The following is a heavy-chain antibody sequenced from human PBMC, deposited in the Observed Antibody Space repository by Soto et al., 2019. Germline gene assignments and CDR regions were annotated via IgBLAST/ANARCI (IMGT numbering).Heavy chain of an antibody. CDR2: ISGSGDRT. Sequence: GGSLRLSCAASGFTFSSYAITWVRQAPGKGLEWVSVISGSGDRTYYADSVKGRFTISRDNAKNSLYLQMNSLRAEDTAVYYCARDLSPLYCSGGSCYSVGWFDPWGQGTLVTVSS. CDR3: ARDLSPLYCSGGSCYSVGWFDP. CDR1: GFTFSSYA. V-gene: IGHV3-23*01. J-gene: IGHJ5*02. D-gene: IGHD2-15*01.